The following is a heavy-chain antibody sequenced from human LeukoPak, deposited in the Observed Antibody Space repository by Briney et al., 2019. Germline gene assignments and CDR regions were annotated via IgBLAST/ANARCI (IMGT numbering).Heavy chain of an antibody. CDR2: IIPILGIA. J-gene: IGHJ1*01. V-gene: IGHV1-69*04. CDR3: ARDRTGVFPEYFQH. CDR1: GGTFSSYA. Sequence: ASVKVSCKASGGTFSSYAISWVRQAPGQGLEWMGRIIPILGIANYAQKLQGRVTITADKSTSTAYMELSRLRSDDTAVYYCARDRTGVFPEYFQHWGQGTLVTVPS. D-gene: IGHD3-16*01.